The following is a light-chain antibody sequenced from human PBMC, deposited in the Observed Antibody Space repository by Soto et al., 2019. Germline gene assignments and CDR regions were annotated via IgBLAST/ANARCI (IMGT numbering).Light chain of an antibody. CDR2: EVS. Sequence: QSALTQPASVSGSPGQSITISCTGTSSDVGAYHYVSWYQQHPDKAPKLLIFEVSNRPSGVSDRFSGSKSGNTASLTISGPQAEDGADYNCNPPTPTSTWVFGGGTKLPVL. CDR1: SSDVGAYHY. V-gene: IGLV2-14*01. CDR3: NPPTPTSTWV. J-gene: IGLJ3*02.